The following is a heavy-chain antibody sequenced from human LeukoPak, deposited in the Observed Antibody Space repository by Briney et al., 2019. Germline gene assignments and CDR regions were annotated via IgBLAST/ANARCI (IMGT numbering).Heavy chain of an antibody. Sequence: GGSLRLSCAASGFALSTYEMNWVRQAPGKGLEWIADITIRGHTKNYADSVKSRFTISRDNARTSLYLQMNSLRVEDTGVYYCARGDPHADLWGQGTLVTVSS. V-gene: IGHV3-48*03. J-gene: IGHJ5*02. CDR1: GFALSTYE. CDR2: ITIRGHTK. CDR3: ARGDPHADL.